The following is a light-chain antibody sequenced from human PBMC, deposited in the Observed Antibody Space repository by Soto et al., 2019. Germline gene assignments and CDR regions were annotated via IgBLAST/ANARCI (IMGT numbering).Light chain of an antibody. CDR2: AAS. Sequence: IHMTQSPASLSASVGDRVTITFRASQSISSYLNWYQQKPGKAPKLLIYAASSLQSGVPSRFSGSGSGTDFTLTISSLQPEDFATYYCQQSYSTPLTFGGGTKVDIK. J-gene: IGKJ4*01. CDR3: QQSYSTPLT. CDR1: QSISSY. V-gene: IGKV1-39*01.